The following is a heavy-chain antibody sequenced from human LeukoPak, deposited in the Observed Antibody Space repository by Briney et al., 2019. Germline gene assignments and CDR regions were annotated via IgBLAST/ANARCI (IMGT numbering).Heavy chain of an antibody. V-gene: IGHV4-30-2*01. CDR1: GGSISSGGYY. CDR3: AGGVATIRQVWALNY. CDR2: IYHSGST. Sequence: SETLSLTCTVPGGSISSGGYYWSWIRQPPGKGLEWIGYIYHSGSTYYNPSLKSRVTISVDRSKNQFSLKLSSVTAADTAVYYCAGGVATIRQVWALNYWGQGTLVTVSS. J-gene: IGHJ4*02. D-gene: IGHD5-12*01.